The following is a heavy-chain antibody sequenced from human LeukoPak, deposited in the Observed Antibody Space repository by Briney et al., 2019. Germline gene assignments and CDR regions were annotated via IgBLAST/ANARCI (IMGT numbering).Heavy chain of an antibody. D-gene: IGHD2-15*01. J-gene: IGHJ5*02. CDR2: IYYTGST. V-gene: IGHV4-39*01. Sequence: SETLSLTCAVSGDSVSSSSYYWGWIRQPPGKGLEWIGSIYYTGSTYYNPSLKTRVTISVDTSKNQFSLKLSSVTAADTAVYYCARVDGSCSGGSCPSGNWFDPWGQGTLVTVSS. CDR3: ARVDGSCSGGSCPSGNWFDP. CDR1: GDSVSSSSYY.